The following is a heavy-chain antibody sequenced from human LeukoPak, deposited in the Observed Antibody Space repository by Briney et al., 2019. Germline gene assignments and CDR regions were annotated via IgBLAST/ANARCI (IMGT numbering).Heavy chain of an antibody. J-gene: IGHJ4*02. CDR1: GFTFSTYS. CDR3: ARGSFLITFGGFIG. CDR2: ISFSTSPI. D-gene: IGHD3-16*02. V-gene: IGHV3-48*04. Sequence: GGSLRLSCVAPGFTFSTYSMNWVRQAPGKGLEWVSYISFSTSPIYYADSVKGRFTISRDNAKNSLFLQMNSLRAEDTAVYYCARGSFLITFGGFIGWGQGTLVTVSS.